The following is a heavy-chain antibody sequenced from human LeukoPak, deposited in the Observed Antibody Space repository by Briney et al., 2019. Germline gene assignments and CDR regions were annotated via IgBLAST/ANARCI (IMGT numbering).Heavy chain of an antibody. J-gene: IGHJ5*02. V-gene: IGHV1-18*01. CDR2: ISAYNGNT. CDR1: GYTFTSYG. CDR3: ARGGYCSGGSCYSPRFDP. Sequence: GASVKVSCKASGYTFTSYGISWVRQAPRQGLEWMGWISAYNGNTNYAQKLQGRVTMTTDTSTSTAYMELRSLRSDDTAVYYCARGGYCSGGSCYSPRFDPWGQGTLVTVSS. D-gene: IGHD2-15*01.